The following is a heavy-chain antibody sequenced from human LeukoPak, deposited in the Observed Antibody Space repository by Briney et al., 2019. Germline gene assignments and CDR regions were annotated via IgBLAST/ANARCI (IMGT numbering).Heavy chain of an antibody. Sequence: SETLSLTCAVYGGSFSGYYWSWIRQPPGKGLEWIGEINHSGSTNYNPSLKSRVTISVDTSKNQFSLKLSSVTAAGTAVYYCARVLGYCSGGSCTDAFDIWGQGTMVTVSS. D-gene: IGHD2-15*01. CDR2: INHSGST. V-gene: IGHV4-34*01. J-gene: IGHJ3*02. CDR1: GGSFSGYY. CDR3: ARVLGYCSGGSCTDAFDI.